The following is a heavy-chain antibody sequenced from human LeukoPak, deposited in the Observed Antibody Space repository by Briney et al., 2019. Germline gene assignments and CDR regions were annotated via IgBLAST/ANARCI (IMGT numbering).Heavy chain of an antibody. CDR1: GFTFSSYA. J-gene: IGHJ4*02. D-gene: IGHD2-21*02. V-gene: IGHV3-23*01. Sequence: GGSLRLSCAASGFTFSSYAMSWVRQAPGKGLEWVSAISGSGGSTYYADSVKGRFTISRDNSKNTLYLQMNSLRAEDTAVYYCAKGGAAYCGGDCSYFDYWGQGTLVTVSS. CDR2: ISGSGGST. CDR3: AKGGAAYCGGDCSYFDY.